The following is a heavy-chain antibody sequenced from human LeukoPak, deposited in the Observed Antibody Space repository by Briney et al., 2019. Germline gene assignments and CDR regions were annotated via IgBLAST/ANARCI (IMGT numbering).Heavy chain of an antibody. J-gene: IGHJ5*02. V-gene: IGHV5-51*01. Sequence: GESLKISSKGSGYSFTSYWIGWVRQMPGKGLEWMGIIYPGDSDTRYSPSFQGQVTISADKSISTAYLQWSSLKASDTAMYYCARRASAAGTLFYNWFDPWGQGTLVTVSS. D-gene: IGHD6-13*01. CDR2: IYPGDSDT. CDR1: GYSFTSYW. CDR3: ARRASAAGTLFYNWFDP.